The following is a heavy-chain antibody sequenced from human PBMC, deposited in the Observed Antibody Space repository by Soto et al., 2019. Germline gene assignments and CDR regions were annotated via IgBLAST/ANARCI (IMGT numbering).Heavy chain of an antibody. CDR1: GGSISSYY. V-gene: IGHV4-59*01. D-gene: IGHD5-12*01. Sequence: SETLSLTCTVSGGSISSYYWSWIRQPPGKGLEWIGYIYYSGSTNYNPSLKSRVTISVDTSKNQFSLKLSSVTAADTAVYYCAREQNGYNHQFDYWGQGTLVTVSS. CDR3: AREQNGYNHQFDY. CDR2: IYYSGST. J-gene: IGHJ4*02.